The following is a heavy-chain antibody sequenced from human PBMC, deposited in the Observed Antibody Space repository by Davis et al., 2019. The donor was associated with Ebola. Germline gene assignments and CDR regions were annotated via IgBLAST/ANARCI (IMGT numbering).Heavy chain of an antibody. Sequence: GGSLRLSCAASGFAFSYYWMNWVRQAPGKGLEWVSYISGSATSTFYADSVKGRFTISRDNARDSLYLQMDSLRVEDTAIYYCARDAFSLSRYDTEDHWGQGTLVTVSS. V-gene: IGHV3-48*04. CDR3: ARDAFSLSRYDTEDH. CDR2: ISGSATST. CDR1: GFAFSYYW. D-gene: IGHD3-9*01. J-gene: IGHJ4*02.